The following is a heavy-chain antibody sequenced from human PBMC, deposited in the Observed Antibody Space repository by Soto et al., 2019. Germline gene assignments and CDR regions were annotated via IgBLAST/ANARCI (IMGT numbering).Heavy chain of an antibody. Sequence: ASVKVSCKASGYTFTSYGISWVRQAPGQGLERMGWISAYNGNTNYAQRLQGRVTMTTDTSTSTAYMELRSLRSDDTAVYYCARDWGSSWYTAVLRAQYYFDYWGQGTLVTVSS. J-gene: IGHJ4*02. CDR1: GYTFTSYG. CDR3: ARDWGSSWYTAVLRAQYYFDY. CDR2: ISAYNGNT. V-gene: IGHV1-18*01. D-gene: IGHD6-13*01.